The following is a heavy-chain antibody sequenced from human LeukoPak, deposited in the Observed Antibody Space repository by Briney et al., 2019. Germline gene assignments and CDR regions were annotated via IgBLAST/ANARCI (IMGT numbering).Heavy chain of an antibody. CDR2: ISSSSSYI. Sequence: PGGSLRLSCAASGFTFSSYSMNWVRQAPGKGLEWVSSISSSSSYIYYADSVKGRFTISRDNAKNSLYLQMNSLRAEDTAVYYCVKDRPYDSSGYLHDAFDIWGQGKMVTVSS. CDR1: GFTFSSYS. D-gene: IGHD3-22*01. V-gene: IGHV3-21*01. CDR3: VKDRPYDSSGYLHDAFDI. J-gene: IGHJ3*02.